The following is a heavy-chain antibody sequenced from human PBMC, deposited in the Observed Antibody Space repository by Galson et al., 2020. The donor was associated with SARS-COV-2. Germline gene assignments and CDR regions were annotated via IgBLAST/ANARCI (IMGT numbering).Heavy chain of an antibody. CDR3: AKIITPGEKSPFDY. Sequence: GGSLRLSCAASGFTFSSYGMHWVRQAPGKGLEWVAVISYDGSNKYYADSVKGRFTISRDNSKKTLYLQMNSLRAEDTAVYYCAKIITPGEKSPFDYWGQGTLVTVSS. D-gene: IGHD3-10*01. V-gene: IGHV3-30*18. J-gene: IGHJ4*02. CDR1: GFTFSSYG. CDR2: ISYDGSNK.